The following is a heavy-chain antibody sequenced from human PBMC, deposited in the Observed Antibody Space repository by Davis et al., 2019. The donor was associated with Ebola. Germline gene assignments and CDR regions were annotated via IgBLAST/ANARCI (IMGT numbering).Heavy chain of an antibody. CDR3: ASLYYDFWRRLDV. V-gene: IGHV4-59*12. CDR2: IYYSGST. Sequence: SETLSLTCTVSGGSLSSYYWSWIRQPPGKGLEWIGDIYYSGSTNYNASLKSRVTISVDTSKDQFSLKLSSVTAADTAVYYCASLYYDFWRRLDVWGKGTTVTVSS. D-gene: IGHD3-3*01. J-gene: IGHJ6*04. CDR1: GGSLSSYY.